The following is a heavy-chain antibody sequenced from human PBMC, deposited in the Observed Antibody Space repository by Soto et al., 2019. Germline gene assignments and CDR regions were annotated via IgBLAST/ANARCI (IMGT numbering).Heavy chain of an antibody. CDR2: MSPGERA. Sequence: PSETLSLTCTVSGGSISSYYWSWVRQPAGKGLEWIGRMSPGERASYNPSLQSRATMSIDTSRNQFSLKLTSVTAADTAVYYCARAVYCTTANCWDDFHYYNIDVWGQGTAVTVSS. J-gene: IGHJ6*02. CDR1: GGSISSYY. D-gene: IGHD2-2*01. V-gene: IGHV4-4*07. CDR3: ARAVYCTTANCWDDFHYYNIDV.